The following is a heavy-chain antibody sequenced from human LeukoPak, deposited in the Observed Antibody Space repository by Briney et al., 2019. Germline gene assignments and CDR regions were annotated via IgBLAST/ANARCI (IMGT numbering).Heavy chain of an antibody. J-gene: IGHJ4*02. CDR3: ARDKAVGPTLLDY. V-gene: IGHV3-7*01. CDR2: IKQDGSEI. CDR1: GFTFSGYW. Sequence: GGSLRLSCAAPGFTFSGYWMSWVRQAPGKGPEWVANIKQDGSEIYYVDSVKGRFTISRDNAKNSLFLQMNSLRAEDTAVYYCARDKAVGPTLLDYWGQGTLVTVSS. D-gene: IGHD1-26*01.